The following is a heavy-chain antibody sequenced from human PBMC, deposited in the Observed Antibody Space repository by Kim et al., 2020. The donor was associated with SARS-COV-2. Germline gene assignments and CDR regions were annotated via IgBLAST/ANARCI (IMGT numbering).Heavy chain of an antibody. J-gene: IGHJ6*02. D-gene: IGHD2-2*01. Sequence: SETLSLTCTVSGGPMTNYFWSWIRQTPGKGLEWIGYVFSSGTSHYSPALKSRVTISLYTSKDQFFLRVYSVTAADTAVYFCARVHLSLVSATDYYFYGVDVWGQGTTVTVSS. V-gene: IGHV4-59*13. CDR2: VFSSGTS. CDR3: ARVHLSLVSATDYYFYGVDV. CDR1: GGPMTNYF.